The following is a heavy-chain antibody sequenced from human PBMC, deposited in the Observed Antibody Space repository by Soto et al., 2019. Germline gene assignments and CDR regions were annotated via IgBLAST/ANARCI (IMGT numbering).Heavy chain of an antibody. J-gene: IGHJ5*02. D-gene: IGHD6-13*01. CDR3: ARGDSSSWYRPSFGWFDP. V-gene: IGHV1-18*01. CDR1: GYTFTSYG. CDR2: ISAYNGNT. Sequence: QVPLVQSGAEVKKPGASVKVSCKASGYTFTSYGISWVRQAPGQGLEWMGWISAYNGNTNYAQKLQGRVTMTTDTSTSTAYMELRSLRSDDTAVYYCARGDSSSWYRPSFGWFDPWGQGTLVTVSS.